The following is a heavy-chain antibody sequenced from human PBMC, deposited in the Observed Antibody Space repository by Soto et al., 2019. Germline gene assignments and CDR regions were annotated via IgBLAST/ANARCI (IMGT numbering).Heavy chain of an antibody. CDR2: ISAYNGNT. Sequence: QVQLVQSGAEVKKPGASVKVSCKASGYTFSSYGLSWVRQAPGQGLEWMGWISAYNGNTKYAQKLQGRVTMTTDTATSTAYRELRSRRADDTAVYYCARDLALGLVDYWGQGTLVTVSS. D-gene: IGHD6-19*01. CDR3: ARDLALGLVDY. CDR1: GYTFSSYG. V-gene: IGHV1-18*01. J-gene: IGHJ4*02.